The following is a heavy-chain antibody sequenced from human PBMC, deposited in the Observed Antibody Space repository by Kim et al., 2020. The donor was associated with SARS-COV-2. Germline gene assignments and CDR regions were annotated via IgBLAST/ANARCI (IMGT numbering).Heavy chain of an antibody. V-gene: IGHV3-11*05. CDR2: ISSSSSYT. D-gene: IGHD3-9*01. CDR3: ARERMDYDILLPTHWYFDL. CDR1: GFTFSDYY. Sequence: GGSLRLSCAASGFTFSDYYMSWIRQAPGKGLEWVSYISSSSSYTNYADSVKGRFTISRDNAKNSLYLQMNSLRAEDTAVYYCARERMDYDILLPTHWYFDLWGRGTLVTVSS. J-gene: IGHJ2*01.